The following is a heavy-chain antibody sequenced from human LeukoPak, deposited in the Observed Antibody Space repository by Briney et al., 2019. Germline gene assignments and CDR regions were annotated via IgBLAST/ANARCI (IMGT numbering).Heavy chain of an antibody. D-gene: IGHD3-10*01. V-gene: IGHV3-48*01. Sequence: GGSLRLSCAASGFTFSSYSMNWVRQAPGKGLEWVSYISSSSSTIYYADSVKGRFTISRDNAKNSLYLQMNSLRAEDTAVYYCAIHLKTRVAATGPYGSPEEVDYWGQGTLVTVSS. CDR2: ISSSSSTI. CDR3: AIHLKTRVAATGPYGSPEEVDY. CDR1: GFTFSSYS. J-gene: IGHJ4*02.